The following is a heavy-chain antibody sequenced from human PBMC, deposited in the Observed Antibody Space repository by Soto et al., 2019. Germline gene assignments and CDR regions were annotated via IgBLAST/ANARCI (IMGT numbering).Heavy chain of an antibody. V-gene: IGHV3-7*01. CDR1: GFTFSSYW. J-gene: IGHJ4*02. CDR3: AREQLQVVIPDY. Sequence: EVQLVESGGGLVQPGGSLRLSCAASGFTFSSYWMNWVRQAPGKGLEWVANIKQDGSEKYYVDSVKGRFTISRANTKNSLYLQMNSLRAEDTAVYYCAREQLQVVIPDYWGQGTLVTVSS. CDR2: IKQDGSEK. D-gene: IGHD6-13*01.